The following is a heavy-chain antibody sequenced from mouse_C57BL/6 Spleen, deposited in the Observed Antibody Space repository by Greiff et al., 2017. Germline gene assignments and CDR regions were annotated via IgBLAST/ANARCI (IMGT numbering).Heavy chain of an antibody. J-gene: IGHJ1*03. CDR2: INYDGSST. V-gene: IGHV5-16*01. Sequence: EVKVVESEGGLVQPGSSMKLSCTASGFTFSDYYMAWVRQVPEKGLEWVANINYDGSSTYYLDSLKSRFIISRDNAKNILYLQMSSLKSEDTATYYCAREYYYGSSYVSYWYFDVWGTGTTVTVSS. CDR3: AREYYYGSSYVSYWYFDV. CDR1: GFTFSDYY. D-gene: IGHD1-1*01.